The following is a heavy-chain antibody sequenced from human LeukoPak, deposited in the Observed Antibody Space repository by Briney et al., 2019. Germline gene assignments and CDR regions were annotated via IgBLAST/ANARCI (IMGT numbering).Heavy chain of an antibody. D-gene: IGHD4-23*01. J-gene: IGHJ4*02. CDR2: IYYSGST. CDR3: ARRADYGGNWGAYFDY. V-gene: IGHV4-59*08. Sequence: PSETLSLTCTVSGGSISSYYWSWIRQPPGKGLEWIGYIYYSGSTNYNPSLKSRVTISVDTSKNQFSLKLSSVTAADTAVYYCARRADYGGNWGAYFDYWGQGTLVTVSS. CDR1: GGSISSYY.